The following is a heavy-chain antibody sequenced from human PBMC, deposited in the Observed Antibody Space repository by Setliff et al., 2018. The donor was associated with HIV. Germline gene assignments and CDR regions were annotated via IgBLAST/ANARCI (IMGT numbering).Heavy chain of an antibody. CDR1: GGSISSDNYY. J-gene: IGHJ3*02. Sequence: KSSETLSLTCTVSGGSISSDNYYWTWIRQSAGKGLEWIGHIYTNGYTNYNPSLKSRVTISFDTSQNQFSLKLSSVTAADTAVFYCARASPGIQNDAFDIWGQGAMVTVSS. CDR3: ARASPGIQNDAFDI. CDR2: IYTNGYT. V-gene: IGHV4-61*09.